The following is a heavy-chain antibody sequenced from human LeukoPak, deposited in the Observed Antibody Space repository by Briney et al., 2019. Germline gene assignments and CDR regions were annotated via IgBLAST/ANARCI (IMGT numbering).Heavy chain of an antibody. D-gene: IGHD5-18*01. CDR3: AKDWIQFNRVFDCFDS. CDR1: GFPFETNA. CDR2: IGNTET. J-gene: IGHJ4*02. V-gene: IGHV3-23*01. Sequence: GGSLRLSCATSGFPFETNAMSWVRQAPGKGLEWVATIGNTETFYADSVTGGFTISRDNSKNTVNLQMNRLRVEDTAIYYCAKDWIQFNRVFDCFDSWGQGTLVTVSS.